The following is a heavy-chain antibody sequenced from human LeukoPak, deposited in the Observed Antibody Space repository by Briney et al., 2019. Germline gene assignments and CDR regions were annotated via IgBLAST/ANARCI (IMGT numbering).Heavy chain of an antibody. Sequence: GGSLRLSCAISGFTFSAFSTNGVPQAPGKGLEWISYIAVSSSHIVYADSVKGRFTISRDDAKGSLYLQMNSLRDEDTAVYYCAIDHIHAFYFWGAGSLVTVSS. CDR3: AIDHIHAFYF. D-gene: IGHD2-21*01. CDR2: IAVSSSHI. CDR1: GFTFSAFS. J-gene: IGHJ4*02. V-gene: IGHV3-48*02.